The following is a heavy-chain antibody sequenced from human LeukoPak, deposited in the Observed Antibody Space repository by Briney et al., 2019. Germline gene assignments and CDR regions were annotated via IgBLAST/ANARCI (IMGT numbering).Heavy chain of an antibody. CDR1: GFSISNYG. CDR2: IRSDSSTK. Sequence: GGSLRLSCAGSGFSISNYGMNWVRQAPGKGLEWLSYIRSDSSTKYYADSVKGRFTISRDNAKNSLYLQMDSLRAEDTAVYYCARSKRGYPYYFEYWGQGTLVTVSS. V-gene: IGHV3-48*04. J-gene: IGHJ4*02. D-gene: IGHD1-1*01. CDR3: ARSKRGYPYYFEY.